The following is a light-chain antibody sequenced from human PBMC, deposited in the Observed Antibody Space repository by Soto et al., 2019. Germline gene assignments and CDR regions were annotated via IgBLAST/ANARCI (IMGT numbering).Light chain of an antibody. CDR3: CSYAGSFTWV. J-gene: IGLJ3*02. CDR1: SSDLGGYNY. V-gene: IGLV2-11*01. Sequence: QSALTQPRSVSGSPGQSVTISCSGTSSDLGGYNYVSWYQHHPGKAPKLMIYDVTLRPSGVPDRFSGSKSGNTASLTISGLQAEDEDDYYCCSYAGSFTWVFGGGTKLTVL. CDR2: DVT.